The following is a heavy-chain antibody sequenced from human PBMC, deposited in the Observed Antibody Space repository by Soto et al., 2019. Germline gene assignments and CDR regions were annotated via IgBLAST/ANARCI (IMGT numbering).Heavy chain of an antibody. CDR2: INHSGST. CDR1: GGSFSGYY. Sequence: PSETLSLTCAVYGGSFSGYYWSWIRQPPGKGLEWIGEINHSGSTNYNPSLKSRVTISVDTSKNQFSLKLSSVTAADTAVYYCARAGVVTAMGTGDSQYWGQRPLSSVS. J-gene: IGHJ4*02. V-gene: IGHV4-34*01. CDR3: ARAGVVTAMGTGDSQY. D-gene: IGHD5-18*01.